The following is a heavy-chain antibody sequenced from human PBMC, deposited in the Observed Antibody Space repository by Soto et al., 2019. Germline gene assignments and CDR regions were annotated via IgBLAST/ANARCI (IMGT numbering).Heavy chain of an antibody. CDR3: ASGGISHWASLYSMHV. J-gene: IGHJ6*03. V-gene: IGHV4-34*01. CDR1: GGSLSDYF. Sequence: SETLSLTCVVSGGSLSDYFWSWIRQPPGKALEWIGEINHLGSINYNPSLKSRVTMSVDTSKNQFSLTLHSVTAADTATYYCASGGISHWASLYSMHVSDRATTVTLSS. D-gene: IGHD2-21*01. CDR2: INHLGSI.